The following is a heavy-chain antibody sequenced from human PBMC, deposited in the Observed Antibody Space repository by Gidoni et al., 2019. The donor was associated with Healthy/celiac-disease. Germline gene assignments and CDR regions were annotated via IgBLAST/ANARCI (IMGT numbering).Heavy chain of an antibody. CDR2: ISAYNGNT. D-gene: IGHD6-13*01. V-gene: IGHV1-18*01. CDR3: ASLRAAAAGTQSWFDP. CDR1: GYTFTSYG. J-gene: IGHJ5*02. Sequence: QVQLVQSGAEVKKPGAAVKVSCKASGYTFTSYGISWVRQAPGQGREWIGWISAYNGNTNYAQKLQGRVTRTTDTSTSTAYMELRSLRSDDTAVYYCASLRAAAAGTQSWFDPWGQGTLVTVSS.